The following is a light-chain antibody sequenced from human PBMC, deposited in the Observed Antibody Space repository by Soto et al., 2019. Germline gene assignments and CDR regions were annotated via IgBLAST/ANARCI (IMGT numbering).Light chain of an antibody. CDR2: SAS. V-gene: IGKV1-39*01. Sequence: DIHLTQSPPSLSASVGDRVTISCRTNQSISTYLNWYQQTPGKAPRLLIFSASTLQSGVPSTFSGSGSGTDFTLTISTLQPEDSATYYCQQSYSSPWTFGQGTKVDIK. CDR1: QSISTY. J-gene: IGKJ1*01. CDR3: QQSYSSPWT.